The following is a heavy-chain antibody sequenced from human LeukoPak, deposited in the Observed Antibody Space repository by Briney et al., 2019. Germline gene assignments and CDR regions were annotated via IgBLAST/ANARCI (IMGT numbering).Heavy chain of an antibody. Sequence: ASVKVSCKASGYTFTSYYMHWVRQAPGQGLEWMGIINPSGGSTSYAQKFQGRVTMNRGTSTTTVYMELSSLISEDTAVYYCARAVSVDQLLFGIDYWGQGTLVTVSS. CDR1: GYTFTSYY. J-gene: IGHJ4*02. V-gene: IGHV1-46*01. CDR2: INPSGGST. D-gene: IGHD2-2*01. CDR3: ARAVSVDQLLFGIDY.